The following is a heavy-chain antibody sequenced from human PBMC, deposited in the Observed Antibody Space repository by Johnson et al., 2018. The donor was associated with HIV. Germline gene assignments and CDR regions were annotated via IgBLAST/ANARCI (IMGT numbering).Heavy chain of an antibody. V-gene: IGHV3-30*03. J-gene: IGHJ3*02. Sequence: QVQLVESGGGVVQPGRSLRLSCAASGFTFSSYGMHWVRQAPGNGLEWVAVISYDGSNKYYADSVKGRFTISRDNSKNTLYLQMNSLRAEDTAVYYCARDMGEMATPIRGLDAFDIWGQGTMVTVSS. CDR1: GFTFSSYG. CDR2: ISYDGSNK. D-gene: IGHD5-24*01. CDR3: ARDMGEMATPIRGLDAFDI.